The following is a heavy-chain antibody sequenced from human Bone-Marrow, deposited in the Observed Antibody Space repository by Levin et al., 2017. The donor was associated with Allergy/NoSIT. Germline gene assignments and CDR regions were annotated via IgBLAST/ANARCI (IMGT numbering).Heavy chain of an antibody. CDR3: ARVAAAVVPGPNGHRHYFYYMDV. CDR2: IDWDDDR. CDR1: GXXXXXXXXS. Sequence: SGPTLVKPTQPFTXTCXLSGXXXXXXXXSVSWIRQTPGKALEWLARIDWDDDRYYTTSLKARLTLSKDTSKNQVVLTLTNMDPVDTATYYCARVAAAVVPGPNGHRHYFYYMDVWGRGTTVTVSS. V-gene: IGHV2-70*11. J-gene: IGHJ6*03. D-gene: IGHD6-19*01.